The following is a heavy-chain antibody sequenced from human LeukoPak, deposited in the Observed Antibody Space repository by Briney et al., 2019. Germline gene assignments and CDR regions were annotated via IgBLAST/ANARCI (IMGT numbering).Heavy chain of an antibody. CDR2: ISSSSSYI. Sequence: GGSLRLSCAASGFTFSSYAMSWVRQAPGKGPEWVSSISSSSSYIYYADSVKGRFTISRDNAKNSLYLQMNSLRAEDTAVYYCAREGNYYDTYDIWGQGTMVTVSS. CDR3: AREGNYYDTYDI. V-gene: IGHV3-21*01. J-gene: IGHJ3*02. CDR1: GFTFSSYA. D-gene: IGHD3-22*01.